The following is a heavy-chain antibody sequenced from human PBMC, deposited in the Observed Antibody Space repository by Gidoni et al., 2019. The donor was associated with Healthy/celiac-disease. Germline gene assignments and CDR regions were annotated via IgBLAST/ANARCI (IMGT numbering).Heavy chain of an antibody. Sequence: QVQLVQSGAEVKKPGSSVNVSCHASVGTFSSYAISWVRQAPGQGLEWMGRIIPILGIANYAQKVQGRVTITADKSTRTAYMELSSLRSEDTAVYYCARHGYSGYDYWGQGTLVTVSS. D-gene: IGHD5-12*01. CDR3: ARHGYSGYDY. CDR2: IIPILGIA. V-gene: IGHV1-69*09. CDR1: VGTFSSYA. J-gene: IGHJ4*02.